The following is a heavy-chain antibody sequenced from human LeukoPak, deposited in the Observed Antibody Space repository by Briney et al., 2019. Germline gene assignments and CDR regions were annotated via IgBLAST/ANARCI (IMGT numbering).Heavy chain of an antibody. V-gene: IGHV5-51*01. Sequence: GESLKISCKGSGYSFTSYWIGWVRQMPGKGLEWMGIIYPGDSDTRYSPSFQGQVTISADKSISTAYLQWSSLKASDTAMYYCARFGGDSSGYSYYYYYMDVWGKGTTVTVSS. J-gene: IGHJ6*03. CDR2: IYPGDSDT. CDR3: ARFGGDSSGYSYYYYYMDV. D-gene: IGHD3-22*01. CDR1: GYSFTSYW.